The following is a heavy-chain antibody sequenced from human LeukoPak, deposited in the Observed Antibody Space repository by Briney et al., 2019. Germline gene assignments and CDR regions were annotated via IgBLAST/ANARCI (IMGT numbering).Heavy chain of an antibody. CDR3: ASDGSH. J-gene: IGHJ4*02. D-gene: IGHD2-15*01. CDR1: GFIFSNYG. V-gene: IGHV3-33*01. CDR2: IWFDEYSK. Sequence: GGSLRLSCVASGFIFSNYGMHWVRQAPGKGLEWVAIIWFDEYSKSYADSVKGRFTISRDNSKNTLYLQMNSLRAEDTAVYYCASDGSHWGQGTLVTVSS.